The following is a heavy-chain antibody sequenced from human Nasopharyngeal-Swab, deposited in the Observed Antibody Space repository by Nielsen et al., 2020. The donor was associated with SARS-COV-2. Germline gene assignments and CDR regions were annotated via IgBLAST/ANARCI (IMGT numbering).Heavy chain of an antibody. D-gene: IGHD3-9*01. CDR3: AREPRLGFDSRYYGMDV. J-gene: IGHJ6*02. CDR1: GYTFTGYH. Sequence: ASVKVSCKASGYTFTGYHMHWVRQAPGQGLEWMGRINPNSGGTNYAQKFQGRVTMTRDTSISTAYMELSRLRSDDTAVYYCAREPRLGFDSRYYGMDVWGQGTTVTVSS. V-gene: IGHV1-2*06. CDR2: INPNSGGT.